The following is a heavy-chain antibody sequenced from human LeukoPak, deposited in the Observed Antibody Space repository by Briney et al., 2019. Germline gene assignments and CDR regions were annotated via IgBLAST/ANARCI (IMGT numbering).Heavy chain of an antibody. J-gene: IGHJ3*02. CDR1: GGSISSSSYY. D-gene: IGHD1-26*01. V-gene: IGHV4-39*07. Sequence: SETLSLTCTVSGGSISSSSYYWGWIRQPPGKGLEWIGSIYYSGSTYYNPSLKSRVTISVDTSKNQFSLKLSSVTAADTAVYYCARVGGSSQGAFDIWGQGTMVTVSS. CDR2: IYYSGST. CDR3: ARVGGSSQGAFDI.